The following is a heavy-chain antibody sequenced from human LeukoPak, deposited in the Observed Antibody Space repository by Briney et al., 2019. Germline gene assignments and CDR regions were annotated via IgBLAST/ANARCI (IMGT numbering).Heavy chain of an antibody. CDR1: GFTFTSYA. J-gene: IGHJ5*01. V-gene: IGHV3-23*01. CDR2: ISASGGLT. Sequence: GGSLGLSCVASGFTFTSYAMSWVRQVPGKGLEWVSAISASGGLTYYADSVKGRFTISRDSSKNTLYLQMNSLRAADTAVYYCAKDWPPDSWGQGTLVSVSS. CDR3: AKDWPPDS.